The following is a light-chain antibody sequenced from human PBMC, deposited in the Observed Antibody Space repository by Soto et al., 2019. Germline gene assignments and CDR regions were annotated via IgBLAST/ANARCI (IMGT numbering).Light chain of an antibody. J-gene: IGKJ1*01. CDR1: QSVSSN. V-gene: IGKV3-15*01. CDR2: GAS. Sequence: EIVMTQSPATLSVSPGERATLSCRASQSVSSNLAWYQQKPGQAPRLLIYGASTGATGIPARFSGSGSGTEFTLTISSLQSEEFAVYYCQQYNNWPPWTFGQGTKVEIK. CDR3: QQYNNWPPWT.